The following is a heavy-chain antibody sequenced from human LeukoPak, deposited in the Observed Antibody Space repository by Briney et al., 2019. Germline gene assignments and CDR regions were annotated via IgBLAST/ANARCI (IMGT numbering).Heavy chain of an antibody. CDR1: GYTFTSYY. Sequence: GASVKVSCKAPGYTFTSYYMHWVRQAPGQGLEWMGIINPSGGSTSYAQNFQGRVTMTRNTSISTAYMELSRLRSEDTAVYYCARASPAYYYDSSGYYREYYFIDYWGQGTLVTVSS. V-gene: IGHV1-46*01. J-gene: IGHJ4*02. CDR2: INPSGGST. CDR3: ARASPAYYYDSSGYYREYYFIDY. D-gene: IGHD3-22*01.